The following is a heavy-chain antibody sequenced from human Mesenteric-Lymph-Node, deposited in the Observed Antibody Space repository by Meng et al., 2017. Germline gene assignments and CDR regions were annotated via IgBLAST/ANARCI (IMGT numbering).Heavy chain of an antibody. D-gene: IGHD4-23*01. CDR3: ASNGGGSDY. Sequence: EVQLVESGGGLFKPGGFLRLSCAASRFTFSSYSMNWVRQAPGKGLEWVSSITSSGRYIYYADSVKGRFTISRDNAKNSLYLQMNSLRVEDTAVYYCASNGGGSDYWGQGTLVTVSS. V-gene: IGHV3-21*01. CDR1: RFTFSSYS. J-gene: IGHJ4*02. CDR2: ITSSGRYI.